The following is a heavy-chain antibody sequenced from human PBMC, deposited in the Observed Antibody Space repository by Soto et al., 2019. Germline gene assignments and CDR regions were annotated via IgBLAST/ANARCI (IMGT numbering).Heavy chain of an antibody. Sequence: SVKVSCKASGGTFSSYAISWVRQAPGQGLEWMGGIIPIFGTANYAQKFQGRATITADESTSTAYMELSSLRSEDTAVYYCAREDGVTAAGTGQDYYYYGMDVWGQGTTVTVSS. CDR2: IIPIFGTA. CDR1: GGTFSSYA. CDR3: AREDGVTAAGTGQDYYYYGMDV. D-gene: IGHD6-13*01. V-gene: IGHV1-69*13. J-gene: IGHJ6*02.